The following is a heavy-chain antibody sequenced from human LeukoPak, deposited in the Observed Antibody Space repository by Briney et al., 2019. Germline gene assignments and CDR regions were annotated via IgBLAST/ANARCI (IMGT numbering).Heavy chain of an antibody. Sequence: PGGSLRLSCAVSGFTFSSYGMHWARQAPGKGLEWVAVIWYDGSNKYYVDSVKGRFTISRDNSKNTLYLQMNSLRAEDTAVYYCARDRIVVIPTYRMDVWGQGTTVTVSS. D-gene: IGHD2-2*01. CDR1: GFTFSSYG. CDR2: IWYDGSNK. J-gene: IGHJ6*02. CDR3: ARDRIVVIPTYRMDV. V-gene: IGHV3-33*08.